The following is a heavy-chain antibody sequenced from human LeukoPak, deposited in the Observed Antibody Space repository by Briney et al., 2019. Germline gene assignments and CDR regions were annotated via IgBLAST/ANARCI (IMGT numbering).Heavy chain of an antibody. D-gene: IGHD5-12*01. CDR1: GFTFSSYS. CDR3: ASAIVATIPNDY. CDR2: ISSSGSTV. J-gene: IGHJ4*02. V-gene: IGHV3-48*01. Sequence: GGSLRLSCAASGFTFSSYSMNWVRQAPGKGLEWVSYISSSGSTVYYADSVKGRFTISRDNSKNTLYLQMNSLRAEDTAVYYCASAIVATIPNDYWGQGTLVTVSS.